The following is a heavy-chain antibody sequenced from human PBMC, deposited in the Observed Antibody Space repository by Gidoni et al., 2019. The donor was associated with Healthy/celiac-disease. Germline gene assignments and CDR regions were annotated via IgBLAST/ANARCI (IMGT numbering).Heavy chain of an antibody. D-gene: IGHD1-26*01. Sequence: HLQLQESGPGLVKPSETLSLTCTVPGGSISSSSYYWGWIRQPPGKGLEWIGSIYYSGRTYYNPSLKSRVTISVDTSKNQFSLKLSSVTAADTAVYYCARQEWELSLGHWGQGTLVTVSS. V-gene: IGHV4-39*01. J-gene: IGHJ1*01. CDR1: GGSISSSSYY. CDR2: IYYSGRT. CDR3: ARQEWELSLGH.